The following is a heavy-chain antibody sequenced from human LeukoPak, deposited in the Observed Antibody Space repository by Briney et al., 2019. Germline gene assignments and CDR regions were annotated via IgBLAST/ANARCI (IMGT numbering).Heavy chain of an antibody. CDR3: AINLRDGGDYFDY. CDR2: IIPIFGLA. CDR1: GGTFSSYA. Sequence: GASVKVSCKASGGTFSSYAISWVRQAPGQRLEWMGRIIPIFGLANYAQKFQGRVTITADKSTSTAYMELSSLRSEDTAVYYCAINLRDGGDYFDYWGQGTLVTVSS. V-gene: IGHV1-69*04. D-gene: IGHD5-24*01. J-gene: IGHJ4*02.